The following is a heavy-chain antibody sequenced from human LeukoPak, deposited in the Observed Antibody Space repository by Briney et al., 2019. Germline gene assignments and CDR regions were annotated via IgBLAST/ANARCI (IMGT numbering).Heavy chain of an antibody. CDR3: ARDYCSGPSCYYFDS. V-gene: IGHV3-21*06. CDR1: GFTFSNYY. Sequence: GGSLRLSCAASGFTFSNYYMNWVRQAPGKGLEWVSSISSSRSTYLHYADSVKGRFTISRDNARNSLFLQMDSLRVEDTAVYYCARDYCSGPSCYYFDSWGQGTLVTVSS. CDR2: ISSSRSTYL. J-gene: IGHJ4*02. D-gene: IGHD2-2*01.